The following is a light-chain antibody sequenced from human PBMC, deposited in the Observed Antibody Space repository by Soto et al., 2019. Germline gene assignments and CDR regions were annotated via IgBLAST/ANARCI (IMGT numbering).Light chain of an antibody. V-gene: IGKV3D-15*01. J-gene: IGKJ3*01. CDR3: QQFRTWPWT. CDR2: GAS. CDR1: QSISIN. Sequence: ERLLTQSPVTLSVSPGYRFTLSCMASQSISINLAWYQHKPGQAPRLLIHGASTRATGIPARISGSGSGTEFTLTISSLQSEDFAVYQCQQFRTWPWTFRPGTKVDIK.